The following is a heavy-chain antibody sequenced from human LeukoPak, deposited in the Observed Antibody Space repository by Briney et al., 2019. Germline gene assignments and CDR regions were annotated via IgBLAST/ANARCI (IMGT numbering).Heavy chain of an antibody. CDR2: IYYSGST. Sequence: SETLFLTCTVSVGSIRSSSYYWGWIRQPPGKGLEWIGSIYYSGSTYYNPSLKSRVTISVDTSKNQFSLKLSSVTAADTAVYYCARPMIVGKWGAFDIWGQGTMVTVSS. CDR3: ARPMIVGKWGAFDI. V-gene: IGHV4-39*01. CDR1: VGSIRSSSYY. D-gene: IGHD3-22*01. J-gene: IGHJ3*02.